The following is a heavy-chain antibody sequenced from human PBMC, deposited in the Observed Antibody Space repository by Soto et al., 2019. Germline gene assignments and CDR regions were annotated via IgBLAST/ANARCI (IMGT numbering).Heavy chain of an antibody. CDR2: FDPEDGET. D-gene: IGHD3-9*01. CDR1: GYTPTELS. V-gene: IGHV1-24*01. CDR3: ARGDRHFDWLLYAFDN. J-gene: IGHJ3*02. Sequence: ASVKVSCKVSGYTPTELSMHWVRQAPGKGLEWMGGFDPEDGETIYAQKFQGRVTMTEDTSIDTAYMELSSLRSEDTAVFYCARGDRHFDWLLYAFDNWGQGTMVTVSS.